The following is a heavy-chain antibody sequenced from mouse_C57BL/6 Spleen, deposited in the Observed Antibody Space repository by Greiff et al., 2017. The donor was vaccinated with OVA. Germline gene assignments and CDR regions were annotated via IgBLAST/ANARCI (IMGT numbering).Heavy chain of an antibody. CDR1: GFTFSSYA. J-gene: IGHJ2*01. D-gene: IGHD1-1*01. V-gene: IGHV5-9-1*02. Sequence: EVMLVESGEGLVKPGGSLKLSCAASGFTFSSYAMSWVRQTPEKRLEWVAYISSGGDYIYYADTVKGRFTISRDNARNTLYLQMSSLKSEDTAMYYCTRASYGSDYFDYWGQGTTLTVSS. CDR3: TRASYGSDYFDY. CDR2: ISSGGDYI.